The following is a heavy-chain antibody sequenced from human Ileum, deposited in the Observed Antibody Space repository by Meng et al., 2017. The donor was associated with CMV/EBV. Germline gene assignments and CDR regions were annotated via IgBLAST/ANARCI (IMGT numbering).Heavy chain of an antibody. D-gene: IGHD1-14*01. CDR2: VHHSGST. J-gene: IGHJ4*02. CDR1: GGSFSDYY. CDR3: ATNSEDY. Sequence: VQLQPGGEGLLKPSVALSPTCAVYGGSFSDYYWIWIRQSPGKGLEWIGEVHHSGSTNYNPSLKSRVTISVETSKNKFFLKLTSVTAADTGLYYCATNSEDYWGQGTLVTVSS. V-gene: IGHV4-34*01.